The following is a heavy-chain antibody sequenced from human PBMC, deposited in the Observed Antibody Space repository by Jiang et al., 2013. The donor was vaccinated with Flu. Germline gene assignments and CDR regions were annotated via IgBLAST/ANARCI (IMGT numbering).Heavy chain of an antibody. CDR2: IYYSGST. CDR1: GGSVSSGSYY. J-gene: IGHJ6*02. Sequence: PGLVKPSETLSLTCTVSGGSVSSGSYYWSWIRQPPGKGLEWIGYIYYSGSTNYNPSLKSRVTISVDTSKNQFSLKLSSVTAADTAVYYCARDLVPTTFDYYYYGMDVWGQGTTVTVSS. CDR3: ARDLVPTTFDYYYYGMDV. D-gene: IGHD3-3*01. V-gene: IGHV4-61*01.